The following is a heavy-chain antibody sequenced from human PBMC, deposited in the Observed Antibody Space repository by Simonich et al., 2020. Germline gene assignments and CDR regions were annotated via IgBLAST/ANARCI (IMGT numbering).Heavy chain of an antibody. CDR2: IIPILGIA. D-gene: IGHD6-13*01. CDR1: GGTFSSYA. V-gene: IGHV1-69*10. Sequence: QVQLVQSGAEVKKPGSSVKVSCKASGGTFSSYAISWVRQAPGQGLEWMGGIIPILGIANYAQKFQGRVTSNADKATSTAYMELSSLRSEDTAVYYCARGEAAAGMGFDYWGQGTLVTVSS. J-gene: IGHJ4*02. CDR3: ARGEAAAGMGFDY.